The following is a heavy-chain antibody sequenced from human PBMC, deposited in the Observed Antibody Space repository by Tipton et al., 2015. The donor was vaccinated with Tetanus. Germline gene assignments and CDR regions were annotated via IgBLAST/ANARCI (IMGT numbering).Heavy chain of an antibody. D-gene: IGHD3-10*01. CDR2: IYYSGSA. Sequence: LRLSCTVSGGSVNDGRFYWTWIRQPPGKALEWVAHIYYSGSATYNPSVASRATVSIDMSKNQFSLKLSSVTAADTAVYFCARGGTMVHGVILQDHFYYWGQGTLVTVSS. V-gene: IGHV4-61*01. J-gene: IGHJ4*02. CDR3: ARGGTMVHGVILQDHFYY. CDR1: GGSVNDGRFY.